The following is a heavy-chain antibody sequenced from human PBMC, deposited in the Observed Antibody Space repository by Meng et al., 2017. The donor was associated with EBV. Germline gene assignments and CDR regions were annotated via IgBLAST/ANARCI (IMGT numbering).Heavy chain of an antibody. CDR3: ASESGRGFTPDY. V-gene: IGHV1-69*01. CDR1: GGTFRSDA. Sequence: QVQLGQSGAEVRKPGYSVKVSCKTSGGTFRSDAISWVRQAPGQGLEWMGGLIPMSDAPHYAQKFQGRVTITADESTSTHYMDLSGLRSEDTAVYYCASESGRGFTPDYWGQGTLVTVSS. J-gene: IGHJ4*02. CDR2: LIPMSDAP. D-gene: IGHD3-10*01.